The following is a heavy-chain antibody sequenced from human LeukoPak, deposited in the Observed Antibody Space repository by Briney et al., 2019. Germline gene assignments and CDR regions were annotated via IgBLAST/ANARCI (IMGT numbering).Heavy chain of an antibody. D-gene: IGHD4-17*01. CDR3: ARDYGDYVHYYMDV. Sequence: SETLSLTCAVYGGSFSAYYWSWIRQPPGKGLEWIGEINHSGSTNYNPSLKSRVTISVDTSKHQFSLKLTPVTAADTAVYYCARDYGDYVHYYMDVWGKGTTVTVSS. V-gene: IGHV4-34*01. J-gene: IGHJ6*03. CDR1: GGSFSAYY. CDR2: INHSGST.